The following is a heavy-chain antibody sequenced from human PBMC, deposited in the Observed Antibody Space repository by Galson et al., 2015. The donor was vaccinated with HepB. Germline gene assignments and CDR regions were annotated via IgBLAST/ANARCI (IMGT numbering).Heavy chain of an antibody. CDR1: GFTFSDYY. J-gene: IGHJ5*02. CDR3: ARDPYYDVWSGQNWFDP. V-gene: IGHV3-11*01. CDR2: ISSSGSTI. Sequence: SLRLSCAASGFTFSDYYMSWIRQAPGKGLEWVSYISSSGSTIYYADSVKSRFTISRDNAKNSLYLQMNSLRAEDTAVYYCARDPYYDVWSGQNWFDPWGQGTLVTVSS. D-gene: IGHD3-3*01.